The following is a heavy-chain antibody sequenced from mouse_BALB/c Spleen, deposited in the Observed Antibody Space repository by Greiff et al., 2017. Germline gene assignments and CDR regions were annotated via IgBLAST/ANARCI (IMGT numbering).Heavy chain of an antibody. J-gene: IGHJ4*01. D-gene: IGHD2-2*01. CDR1: GFTFSSYG. V-gene: IGHV5-6-3*01. Sequence: EVMLVESGGGLVQPGGSLKLSCAASGFTFSSYGMSWVRQTPDKRLELVATINSNGGSTYYPDSVKGRFTISRDNAKNTLYLQMSSLKSEDTAMYYCARIGSLWLRETYYAMDYWGQGTSVTVSS. CDR3: ARIGSLWLRETYYAMDY. CDR2: INSNGGST.